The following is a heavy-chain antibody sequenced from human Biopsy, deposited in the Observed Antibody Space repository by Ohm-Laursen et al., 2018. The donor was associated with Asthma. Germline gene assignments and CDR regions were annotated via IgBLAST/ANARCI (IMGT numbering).Heavy chain of an antibody. CDR2: IMTVFGTT. J-gene: IGHJ6*02. CDR3: ARCQVGYSSGWSLLLKKIYYSGMDV. D-gene: IGHD6-19*01. CDR1: GGMFGNYA. Sequence: SVKVSCKASGGMFGNYAISWVRQAPGQGLEWLGGIMTVFGTTNSAQKFQGRVTITADESTSTAYMEVTSLRSEDTAIYYCARCQVGYSSGWSLLLKKIYYSGMDVWGQGTAVTVSS. V-gene: IGHV1-69*13.